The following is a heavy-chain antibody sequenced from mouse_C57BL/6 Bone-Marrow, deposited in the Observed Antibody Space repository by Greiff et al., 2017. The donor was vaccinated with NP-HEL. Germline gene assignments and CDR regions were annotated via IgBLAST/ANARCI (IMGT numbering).Heavy chain of an antibody. V-gene: IGHV6-6*01. CDR2: IRNKANNHAT. D-gene: IGHD1-1*01. Sequence: EVMLVESGGGLVQPGGSMKLSCAASGFTFSDAWMDWVRQSPEKGLEWVAEIRNKANNHATYYAESVKGRFTISRDDSKSSVYLQMNSLRAEDTGIYYCTALYGSSPYYYAMDYWGQGTSVTVSS. CDR3: TALYGSSPYYYAMDY. CDR1: GFTFSDAW. J-gene: IGHJ4*01.